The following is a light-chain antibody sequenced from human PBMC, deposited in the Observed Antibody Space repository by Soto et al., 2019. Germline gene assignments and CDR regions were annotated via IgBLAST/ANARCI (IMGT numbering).Light chain of an antibody. CDR2: GDR. Sequence: HSALTQPPSASGSPGQSVPISCTGTSRDVGGYNYVSWYQQHPGTAPKLLIYGDRNRPSGVPDRFSGSKSGTSASLAITGLQAEDEADYYCQSYDSSLSGSRVFGTGTKVTVL. J-gene: IGLJ1*01. CDR3: QSYDSSLSGSRV. CDR1: SRDVGGYNY. V-gene: IGLV1-40*01.